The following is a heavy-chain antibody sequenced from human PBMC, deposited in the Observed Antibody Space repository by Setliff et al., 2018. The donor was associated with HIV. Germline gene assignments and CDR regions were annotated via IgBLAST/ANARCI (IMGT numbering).Heavy chain of an antibody. CDR3: ARDSGGWYPTGDYYYYYMDV. J-gene: IGHJ6*03. CDR2: ISSSSSTI. D-gene: IGHD6-19*01. CDR1: GFTFSSYS. Sequence: GSLKISCAASGFTFSSYSMNWVRQAPGKGLEWVSYISSSSSTIYYADSVKGRFTISRDNAKNSLYLQMNSLRAEDTAVYYCARDSGGWYPTGDYYYYYMDVWGKGTTVTISS. V-gene: IGHV3-48*01.